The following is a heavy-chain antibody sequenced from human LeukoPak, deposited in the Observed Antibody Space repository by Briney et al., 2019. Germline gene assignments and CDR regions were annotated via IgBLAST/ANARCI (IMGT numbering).Heavy chain of an antibody. V-gene: IGHV4-39*01. D-gene: IGHD3-10*01. J-gene: IGHJ5*02. Sequence: SETLSLTCTVSGGSISSSSYYWGWIRQPPGKGLEWIGSIYYSGSTYYNPSLKSRVTISVDTSKNQFSLKLSSVTAADTAVYYCARHNYYGSGVPFDPWGQGTLVTVSS. CDR1: GGSISSSSYY. CDR2: IYYSGST. CDR3: ARHNYYGSGVPFDP.